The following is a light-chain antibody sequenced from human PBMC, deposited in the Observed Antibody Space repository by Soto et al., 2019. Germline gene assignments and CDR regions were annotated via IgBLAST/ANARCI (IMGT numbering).Light chain of an antibody. J-gene: IGLJ3*02. CDR2: EVS. V-gene: IGLV2-8*01. CDR1: SSDVGGYNY. Sequence: QSALTQPPSAAGSPGQSVTIFCTGTSSDVGGYNYVSWYQQHPGKAPKLMIYEVSKRPSGVPDRFSGSKSGNTASLTVSGLQAEDEADYYCSSYAGSNNLVFGGGTTLTV. CDR3: SSYAGSNNLV.